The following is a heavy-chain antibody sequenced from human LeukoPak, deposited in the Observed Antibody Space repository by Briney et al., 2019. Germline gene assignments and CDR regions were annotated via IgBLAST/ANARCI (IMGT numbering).Heavy chain of an antibody. J-gene: IGHJ3*02. CDR3: AKDKGYSYGSHVAFDI. D-gene: IGHD5-18*01. Sequence: GGSLRLSCAASGFTFDDYAIHWVRQAPGKGLEWVSGISWNSGSLGYADSVKGRFTISRDNAKNSLYLQMNSLRAEDTALYYCAKDKGYSYGSHVAFDIWGQGTMVTVSS. CDR2: ISWNSGSL. CDR1: GFTFDDYA. V-gene: IGHV3-9*01.